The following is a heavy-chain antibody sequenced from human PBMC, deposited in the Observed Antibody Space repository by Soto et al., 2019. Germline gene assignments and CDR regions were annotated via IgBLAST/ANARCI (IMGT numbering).Heavy chain of an antibody. CDR1: GYTFTGYY. V-gene: IGHV1-2*04. J-gene: IGHJ4*02. CDR3: VTSRVSILVAGETEYYFDY. Sequence: VASVKVSCKASGYTFTGYYIHWVRQAPGQGLEWMGWVNPNSGGTNYAQKFQGWVTMTRDTSISTAYMELSRLRSDDTAVYYCVTSRVSILVAGETEYYFDYRGKGTLVTVFS. CDR2: VNPNSGGT. D-gene: IGHD6-19*01.